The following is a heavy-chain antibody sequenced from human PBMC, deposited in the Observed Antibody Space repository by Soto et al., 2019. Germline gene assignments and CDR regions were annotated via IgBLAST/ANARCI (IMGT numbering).Heavy chain of an antibody. J-gene: IGHJ5*02. CDR3: ARKVLWFGELSSWFDP. V-gene: IGHV4-34*01. D-gene: IGHD3-10*01. CDR2: INHSGST. Sequence: QVQLQQWGAGLLKPSETLSLTCAVYGGSFSGYYWSWIRQPPGKGLEWIGEINHSGSTNYNPSLKSRVTISVDTSKNQFSLKLSSVTAADTAVYYCARKVLWFGELSSWFDPWGQGTLVTASS. CDR1: GGSFSGYY.